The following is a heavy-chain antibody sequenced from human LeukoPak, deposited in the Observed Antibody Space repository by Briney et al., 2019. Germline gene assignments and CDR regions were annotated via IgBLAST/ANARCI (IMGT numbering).Heavy chain of an antibody. CDR3: ARDWLAGMPYHAFDL. CDR2: IKEDGSGV. J-gene: IGHJ3*01. D-gene: IGHD3-22*01. CDR1: GFTFSSYW. Sequence: GGSLRLSCAASGFTFSSYWMSWVRQAPGKGLECVANIKEDGSGVYYVDSVKGRFSISRDNAKNSLYLQMNSLRAEDTALYYCARDWLAGMPYHAFDLWGKGTMVTVSS. V-gene: IGHV3-7*01.